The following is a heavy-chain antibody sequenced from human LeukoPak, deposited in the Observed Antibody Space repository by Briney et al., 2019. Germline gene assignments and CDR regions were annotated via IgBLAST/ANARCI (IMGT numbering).Heavy chain of an antibody. CDR3: ARDYYDSSGYWFDP. D-gene: IGHD3-22*01. J-gene: IGHJ5*02. V-gene: IGHV1-18*01. Sequence: ASVKVSCKASGYTFTSYDINWVRQATGQGLEWMGWISAYNGNTNYAQKLQGRVTMTTDTSTSTAYMELRSLRSDDTAVYCCARDYYDSSGYWFDPWGQGTLVTVSS. CDR2: ISAYNGNT. CDR1: GYTFTSYD.